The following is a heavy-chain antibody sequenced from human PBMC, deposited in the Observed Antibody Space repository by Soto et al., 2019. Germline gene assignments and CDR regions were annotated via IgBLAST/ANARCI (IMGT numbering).Heavy chain of an antibody. J-gene: IGHJ6*02. CDR2: ISSSSSYI. Sequence: EVQLVESGGGLVKPGGSLRLSCVASGFTFSSYSMNWVRQAPGKGLEWVSSISSSSSYIYYADSVKGRFTISRDNAKNSLYLQMNSLRAEDTAVYYCARDVCTAARPPTCYYYGMDVWGQGTTVTVSS. CDR1: GFTFSSYS. V-gene: IGHV3-21*01. CDR3: ARDVCTAARPPTCYYYGMDV. D-gene: IGHD6-6*01.